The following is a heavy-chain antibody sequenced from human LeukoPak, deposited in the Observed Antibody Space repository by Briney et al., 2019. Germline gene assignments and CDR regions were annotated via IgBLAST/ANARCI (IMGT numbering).Heavy chain of an antibody. Sequence: GGSLRLSCAASGFTFSSYSMNWVRQAPGKGLEWVSSTSSSSSYIYYADSVKGRFTISRDNAKNSLYLQMNSLRAEDTAVYYRAREECSGGSCYGGAFDIWGQGTMVTVSS. J-gene: IGHJ3*02. D-gene: IGHD2-15*01. V-gene: IGHV3-21*01. CDR2: TSSSSSYI. CDR1: GFTFSSYS. CDR3: AREECSGGSCYGGAFDI.